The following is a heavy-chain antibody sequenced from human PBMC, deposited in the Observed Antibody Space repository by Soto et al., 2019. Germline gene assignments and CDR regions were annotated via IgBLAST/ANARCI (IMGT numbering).Heavy chain of an antibody. D-gene: IGHD2-21*02. J-gene: IGHJ2*01. CDR1: GSTFSSYG. V-gene: IGHV3-30*18. Sequence: QVHLVESGGGVVQPGKSLRLSCAASGSTFSSYGMHWVRQAPGKGLGWVAAISYDGGNKYYADSVKGRFTISRDNSKNTLYMQMNSLRAEDTAVYYCAKDAGYGGNSWYFDLWGRGTLVTVSS. CDR3: AKDAGYGGNSWYFDL. CDR2: ISYDGGNK.